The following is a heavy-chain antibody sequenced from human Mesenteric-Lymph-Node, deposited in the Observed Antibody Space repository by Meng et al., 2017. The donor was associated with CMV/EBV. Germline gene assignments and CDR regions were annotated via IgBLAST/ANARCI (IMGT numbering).Heavy chain of an antibody. J-gene: IGHJ4*02. CDR2: IYYSGST. D-gene: IGHD1-1*01. Sequence: CTVSGGSISSISSYWGWIRQPPGKGLEWIGNIYYSGSTYYNPSLKSRVTISVDTSKNQFSLKLSSVTAADTAVYYCARLTTGVYYFDYWGQGTLVTVSS. CDR1: GGSISSISSY. CDR3: ARLTTGVYYFDY. V-gene: IGHV4-39*01.